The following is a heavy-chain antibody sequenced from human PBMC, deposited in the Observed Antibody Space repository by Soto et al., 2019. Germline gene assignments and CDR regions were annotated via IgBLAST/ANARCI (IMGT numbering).Heavy chain of an antibody. D-gene: IGHD2-15*01. CDR1: GGTFSSYA. CDR3: ASVETQRYYYGMDV. V-gene: IGHV1-69*12. CDR2: IIPIFRTA. Sequence: QVQLVQSGAEVKKPGSSVKVSCKASGGTFSSYAISWVRQAPGQGLEWMGGIIPIFRTADYAQKFQGRVTITADESTSTSYMDLSSMRSEDTAVYYCASVETQRYYYGMDVWGQGTTVTVSS. J-gene: IGHJ6*02.